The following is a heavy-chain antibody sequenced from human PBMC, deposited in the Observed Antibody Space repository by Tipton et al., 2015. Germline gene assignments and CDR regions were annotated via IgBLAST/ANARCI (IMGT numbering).Heavy chain of an antibody. Sequence: SLRLSCAASGFTVSTNYMTWVRRAPGKGLEWVSHIYSDGTTYYADSVRGRFTVSRDNSKNTLYLQMVSLRAEDTALYYCARNSAYYFAMDVWGQGTTVTVSS. V-gene: IGHV3-53*01. CDR3: ARNSAYYFAMDV. CDR1: GFTVSTNY. J-gene: IGHJ6*02. D-gene: IGHD1-26*01. CDR2: IYSDGTT.